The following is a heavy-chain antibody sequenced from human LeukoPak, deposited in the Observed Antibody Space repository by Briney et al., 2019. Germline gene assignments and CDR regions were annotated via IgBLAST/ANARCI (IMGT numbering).Heavy chain of an antibody. V-gene: IGHV4-34*01. D-gene: IGHD3-3*01. CDR3: ACSYYDFWSGYYMDV. J-gene: IGHJ6*03. CDR1: GGSFSGYY. Sequence: SSETLSLTCAVYGGSFSGYYWSWIRQPPGKGLEWIGEINHSGSTNYNPSLKSRVTISVDTSKNQFSLKLSSVTAADTAVYYCACSYYDFWSGYYMDVWGKGTTVTVSS. CDR2: INHSGST.